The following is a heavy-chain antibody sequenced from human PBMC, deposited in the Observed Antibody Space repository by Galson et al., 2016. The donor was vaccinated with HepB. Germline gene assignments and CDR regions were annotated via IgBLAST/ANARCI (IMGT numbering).Heavy chain of an antibody. CDR1: SFSIYA. CDR2: IYYSGNT. D-gene: IGHD6-13*01. CDR3: ARQRGLGSSWLSDY. Sequence: SFSIYAMSWVRQAPGKGLEWIGSIYYSGNTKYNPSLKSRVTISVDTSKNQFSLKVTSVTAADTAVYYCARQRGLGSSWLSDYWGQGTLVTVSS. V-gene: IGHV4-39*01. J-gene: IGHJ4*02.